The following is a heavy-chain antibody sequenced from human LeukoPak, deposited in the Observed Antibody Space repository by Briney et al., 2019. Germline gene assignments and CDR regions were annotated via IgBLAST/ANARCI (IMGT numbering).Heavy chain of an antibody. J-gene: IGHJ6*02. CDR2: IYYSGST. D-gene: IGHD1-26*01. CDR1: GGSISSGGYY. Sequence: KPSETLSLTCTVSGGSISSGGYYWSWIRQHPGKGLEWIGYIYYSGSTYYNPSLKSRVTISVDTSKNQFSLKLSSVTVADTAVYYCARVGGTNFYYYGMDVWGQGTTVTVSS. V-gene: IGHV4-31*03. CDR3: ARVGGTNFYYYGMDV.